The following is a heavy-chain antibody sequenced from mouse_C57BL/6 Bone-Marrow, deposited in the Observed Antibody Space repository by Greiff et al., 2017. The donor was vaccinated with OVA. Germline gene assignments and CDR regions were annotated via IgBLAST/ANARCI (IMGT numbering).Heavy chain of an antibody. J-gene: IGHJ3*01. Sequence: EVQLQQSGPELVKPGASVKIPCKASGYTFTDYNMDWVKQSHGKSLEWIGDINPNNGGTIYNQKFKGKATLTVDKSSSTAYMELRSLTSEDTAVYYCARSTMIADWFAYWGQGTLVTVSA. CDR2: INPNNGGT. V-gene: IGHV1-18*01. CDR1: GYTFTDYN. CDR3: ARSTMIADWFAY. D-gene: IGHD2-4*01.